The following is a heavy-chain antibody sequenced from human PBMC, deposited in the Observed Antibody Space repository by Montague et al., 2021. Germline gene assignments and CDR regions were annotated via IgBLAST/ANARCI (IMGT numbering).Heavy chain of an antibody. CDR3: TFYKFRETPRGFDY. CDR2: ISTDGSST. J-gene: IGHJ4*02. V-gene: IGHV3-74*01. Sequence: SLRLSCAASGFTFSSYWMHWVRQAPGKGLVWVSRISTDGSSTTYADSVKGRFTTSRDNAKNMLYLQMNSLRAEDTAVYYCTFYKFRETPRGFDYWGQGTLVPVPA. D-gene: IGHD3-10*01. CDR1: GFTFSSYW.